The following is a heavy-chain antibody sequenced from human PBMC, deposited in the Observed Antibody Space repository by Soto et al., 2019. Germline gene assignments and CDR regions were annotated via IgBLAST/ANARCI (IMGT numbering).Heavy chain of an antibody. V-gene: IGHV4-30-4*01. CDR3: VGFCICSCCPYYCYVLSV. CDR2: IYYSGST. Sequence: SETLSLTWTVSGGSISSGDYYWSWIRQPQGKGLEWIGYIYYSGSTYYNPSLKSRVTISVDTSKNQFSLKQSSVTAADTAVYYFVGFCICSCCPYYCYVLSVWAQGSSVTVSS. CDR1: GGSISSGDYY. J-gene: IGHJ6*02. D-gene: IGHD2-15*01.